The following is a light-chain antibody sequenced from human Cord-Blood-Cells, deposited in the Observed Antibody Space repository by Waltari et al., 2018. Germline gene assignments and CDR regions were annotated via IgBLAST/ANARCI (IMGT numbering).Light chain of an antibody. J-gene: IGLJ2*01. CDR3: CSYAGSSTVV. CDR2: EGS. CDR1: SSDFGSYNL. Sequence: QSALTQPASVSGSPGQSITISCTGTSSDFGSYNLVSWYQQQPGKAPKLIIYEGSTRPSWVSNRFSGSKSGNTASLTISGLQAEDEADYYCCSYAGSSTVVFGGGTKLTVL. V-gene: IGLV2-23*01.